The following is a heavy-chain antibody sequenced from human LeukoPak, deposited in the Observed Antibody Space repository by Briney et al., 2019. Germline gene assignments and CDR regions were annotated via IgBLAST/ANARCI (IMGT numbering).Heavy chain of an antibody. V-gene: IGHV3-23*01. J-gene: IGHJ4*02. CDR3: AKLPHSGSGNYWDF. Sequence: GGSLRLSCAASGFTFSSYAISWVRQAPGKGLEWVSTVSGGGGMTYYADSVKGRFAISRDNSKNTLYLQINSLRAEDTAVYYCAKLPHSGSGNYWDFWGQGTLVTVSS. CDR1: GFTFSSYA. D-gene: IGHD3-10*01. CDR2: VSGGGGMT.